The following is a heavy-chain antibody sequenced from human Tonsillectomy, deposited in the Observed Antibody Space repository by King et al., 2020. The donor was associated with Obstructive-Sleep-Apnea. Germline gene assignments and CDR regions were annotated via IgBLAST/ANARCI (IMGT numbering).Heavy chain of an antibody. D-gene: IGHD5-18*01. J-gene: IGHJ6*02. CDR3: ARVYSYGTYGMDV. Sequence: QLVQSGGGLVQPGGSLRLSCSASGFTFSSYDTHWVRQDTGKGLEWVSAIGTACYTYYPGSVKGRFTISRENAKNSLYLQMNSLRAGDTAVYYCARVYSYGTYGMDVWGQGTTVTVSS. CDR2: IGTACYT. V-gene: IGHV3-13*01. CDR1: GFTFSSYD.